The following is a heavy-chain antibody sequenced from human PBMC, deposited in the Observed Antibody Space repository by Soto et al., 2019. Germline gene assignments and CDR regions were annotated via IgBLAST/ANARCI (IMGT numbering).Heavy chain of an antibody. J-gene: IGHJ6*02. V-gene: IGHV1-69*13. CDR3: ALWGWNSSAARFRFDYYYYYGMDV. D-gene: IGHD1-7*01. CDR1: GGTFSSYA. CDR2: IIPIFGTA. Sequence: SVKVCCKASGGTFSSYAISWVRQAPGQGLEWMGGIIPIFGTANYAQKFQGRVTITADESTSTAYMELSSLRSEDTAVYYCALWGWNSSAARFRFDYYYYYGMDVWGQGTTVTVSS.